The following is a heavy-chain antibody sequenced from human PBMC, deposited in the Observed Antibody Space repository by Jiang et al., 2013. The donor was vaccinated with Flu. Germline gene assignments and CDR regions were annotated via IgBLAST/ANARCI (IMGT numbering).Heavy chain of an antibody. CDR3: ARDTSAADSVWWFDP. J-gene: IGHJ5*02. CDR2: INPNGGGT. Sequence: APGQGLEWMAIINPNGGGTNFAQNFQGRVTLTRDTSTNTVYMELSSLRSEDTAVYYCARDTSAADSVWWFDPWGQGTLVTVSS. V-gene: IGHV1-46*01. D-gene: IGHD3-16*01.